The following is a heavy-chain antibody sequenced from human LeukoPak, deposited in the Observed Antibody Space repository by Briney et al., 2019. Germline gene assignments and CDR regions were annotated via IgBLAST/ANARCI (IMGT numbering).Heavy chain of an antibody. CDR2: IYTSGST. J-gene: IGHJ4*02. V-gene: IGHV4-4*07. CDR3: ARDKGVDYDFWSGYYSRFDY. D-gene: IGHD3-3*01. CDR1: GGSISSYY. Sequence: SETLSLTCTVSGGSISSYYWSWIRQPAGRGLKWIGRIYTSGSTNYNPSLKSRVTMSVDTSKNQFSLKLSSVTAADTAVYYCARDKGVDYDFWSGYYSRFDYWGQGTLVTVSS.